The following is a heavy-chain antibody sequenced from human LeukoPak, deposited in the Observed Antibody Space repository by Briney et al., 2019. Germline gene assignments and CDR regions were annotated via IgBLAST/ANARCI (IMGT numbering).Heavy chain of an antibody. Sequence: SETLSLTCTVSGGSISNHYWSWIRQPSGKGLEWIGYIHYGGNTDYNPSLKGRLTKSVDTSKNQFSLKLSSVTAADTAVYYCVSRGDGYPYYFDYWGQGTLVTVSS. CDR2: IHYGGNT. D-gene: IGHD5-24*01. V-gene: IGHV4-59*11. CDR3: VSRGDGYPYYFDY. J-gene: IGHJ4*02. CDR1: GGSISNHY.